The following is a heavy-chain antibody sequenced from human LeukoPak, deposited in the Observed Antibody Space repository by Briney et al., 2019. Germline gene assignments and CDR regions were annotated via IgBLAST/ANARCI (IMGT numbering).Heavy chain of an antibody. Sequence: GASVKVSCKASGYTFTSYGISWVRQAPGQGLEWMGWISAYNGNTNYAQKFQGRVTMTEDTSTDTAYMELSSLRSEDTAVYYCATWALAPWTRGYYYYMDVWGKGTTVTVSS. J-gene: IGHJ6*03. CDR3: ATWALAPWTRGYYYYMDV. V-gene: IGHV1-18*01. CDR1: GYTFTSYG. D-gene: IGHD3-10*01. CDR2: ISAYNGNT.